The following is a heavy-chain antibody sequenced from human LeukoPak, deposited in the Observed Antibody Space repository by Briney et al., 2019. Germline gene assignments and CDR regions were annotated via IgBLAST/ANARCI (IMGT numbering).Heavy chain of an antibody. V-gene: IGHV4-30-2*01. CDR2: IYHGGST. D-gene: IGHD2-2*01. CDR3: ARAVGYCSSTNCPRAYFFDV. J-gene: IGHJ4*02. Sequence: SETLSLTCAVSGGSFSNSVYSWNWIRQPPGKGLEWIGNIYHGGSTYYNPSLESRVTISVDTSKNQFSLKLNSLTAAGTAVYYCARAVGYCSSTNCPRAYFFDVWGQGTLVTVSS. CDR1: GGSFSNSVYS.